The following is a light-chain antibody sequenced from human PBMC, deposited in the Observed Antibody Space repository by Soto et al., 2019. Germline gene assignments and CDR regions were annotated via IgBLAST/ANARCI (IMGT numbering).Light chain of an antibody. CDR1: QDISDY. V-gene: IGKV1-33*01. CDR2: GAS. J-gene: IGKJ2*01. CDR3: QQYDNLPYT. Sequence: DIQMTQSPSSLSASVGDRVTITCQASQDISDYLNWWQQKPGKAPKLLNYGASNLEAGVPSGFSGSGSGTVFTFTISSLRPEDVATYYCQQYDNLPYTFGQGTKLEIK.